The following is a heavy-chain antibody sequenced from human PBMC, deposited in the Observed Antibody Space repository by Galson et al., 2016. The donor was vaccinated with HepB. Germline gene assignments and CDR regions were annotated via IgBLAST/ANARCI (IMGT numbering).Heavy chain of an antibody. J-gene: IGHJ4*02. CDR2: ISHDGRHE. CDR1: GFTFSDYG. V-gene: IGHV3-30*03. CDR3: ARQGVGATMDY. Sequence: SLRLSCAASGFTFSDYGMQWVRQAAVKGLEWVAVISHDGRHEYYTDSVKGRFSISRDNSKNTLYLQMNSLRGEDTAVYYCARQGVGATMDYWGQRTLVTVSS. D-gene: IGHD1-26*01.